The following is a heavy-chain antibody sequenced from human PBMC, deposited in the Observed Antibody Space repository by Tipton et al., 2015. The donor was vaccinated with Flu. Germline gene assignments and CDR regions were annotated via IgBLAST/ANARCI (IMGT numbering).Heavy chain of an antibody. CDR3: AKWVRFYDSDGYYFLDY. CDR2: IRGDGDST. Sequence: SLRLSCAASGFSFSTYAMTWDRQAPGRGLEWISTIRGDGDSTYYADSVQGRFTVSRDNSKSMVFLHMNNLRAEDTAVYYCAKWVRFYDSDGYYFLDYWGQGTLVTVSS. V-gene: IGHV3-23*01. CDR1: GFSFSTYA. J-gene: IGHJ4*02. D-gene: IGHD3-22*01.